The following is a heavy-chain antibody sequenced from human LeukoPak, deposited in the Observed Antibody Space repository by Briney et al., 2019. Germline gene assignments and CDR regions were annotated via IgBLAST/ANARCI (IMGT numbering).Heavy chain of an antibody. CDR1: GGSISSGGYY. CDR3: ARGSSPRGYYYYYGMDV. CDR2: IYYSGST. D-gene: IGHD6-6*01. J-gene: IGHJ6*02. V-gene: IGHV4-31*03. Sequence: SETLSLTCTVSGGSISSGGYYWSWIRQHPGKGLEWIGYIYYSGSTYYNPSLKSRVTISVDTSKNQFSLKLSSVTAADTAVYYCARGSSPRGYYYYYGMDVWGQGTTVTVSS.